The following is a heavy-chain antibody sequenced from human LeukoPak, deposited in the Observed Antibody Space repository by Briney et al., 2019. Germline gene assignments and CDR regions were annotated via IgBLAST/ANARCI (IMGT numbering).Heavy chain of an antibody. V-gene: IGHV3-11*06. Sequence: PGGSLRLSCAASGFTFSDYYMSWIRQAPGKGREWRSYISSNTNYTDYADSVKGRFTISRDNAKKSLYLQMNSLRVEETAVYYCARVGVWGSPDDYWGQGTLVIVSS. CDR3: ARVGVWGSPDDY. D-gene: IGHD3-16*01. CDR2: ISSNTNYT. CDR1: GFTFSDYY. J-gene: IGHJ4*02.